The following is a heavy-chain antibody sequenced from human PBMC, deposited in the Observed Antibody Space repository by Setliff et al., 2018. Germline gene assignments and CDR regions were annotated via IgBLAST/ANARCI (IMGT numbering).Heavy chain of an antibody. Sequence: PSETLSLTCTVSGASIKRLAGXSWVRQPPGKGLEWIGEIYSPSLKSRVTLSVDSSKNQFSLTLPSVTAPDTAVYYCVRDALNGYCAAAHAGGGFDIWGQGTMVTVSS. CDR1: GASIKRLAG. V-gene: IGHV4-4*02. CDR3: VRDALNGYCAAAHAGGGFDI. CDR2: IY. J-gene: IGHJ3*02. D-gene: IGHD5-12*01.